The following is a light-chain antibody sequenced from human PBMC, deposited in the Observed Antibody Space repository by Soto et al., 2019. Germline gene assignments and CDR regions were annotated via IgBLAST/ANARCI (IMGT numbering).Light chain of an antibody. CDR3: QQYNNWPPWT. Sequence: EVVMTQSPATLSVSPGERATLSCRASQSVSSNLAWYQQKPGQAPRLLIYGASTRATGIPARFSGSGSGTESTLTIISLQSEDFAVYYCQQYNNWPPWTFGQGTKVEIK. CDR1: QSVSSN. J-gene: IGKJ1*01. CDR2: GAS. V-gene: IGKV3-15*01.